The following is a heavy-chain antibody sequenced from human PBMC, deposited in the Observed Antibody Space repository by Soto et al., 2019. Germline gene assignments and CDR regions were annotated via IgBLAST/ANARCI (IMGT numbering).Heavy chain of an antibody. Sequence: VGSLRLSCAASGFTFSSYAMSWVRQSPGKGLEWVSAISGSGGSTYYADSVKGRFTISRDNSKNTLYLQMNSLRAEDTAVYYCAPPRIAAAGTLVYRGQGTRVTVPQ. D-gene: IGHD6-13*01. CDR3: APPRIAAAGTLVY. J-gene: IGHJ4*02. CDR2: ISGSGGST. CDR1: GFTFSSYA. V-gene: IGHV3-23*01.